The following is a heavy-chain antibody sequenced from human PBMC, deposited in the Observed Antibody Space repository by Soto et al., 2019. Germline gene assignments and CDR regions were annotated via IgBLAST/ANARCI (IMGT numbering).Heavy chain of an antibody. CDR2: IIPVLAKT. V-gene: IGHV1-69*01. Sequence: QVQLVQSGADVKKPGSSVKVSCKASGDNFSRSTISWVRQAPGQGLEWMGGIIPVLAKTNYEQKFQGRLTITADEFTTTAYMELSSLRSEDTAVYYCARLRSTSADRKMDFWGQGTTFSVSS. CDR1: GDNFSRST. D-gene: IGHD6-6*01. J-gene: IGHJ6*02. CDR3: ARLRSTSADRKMDF.